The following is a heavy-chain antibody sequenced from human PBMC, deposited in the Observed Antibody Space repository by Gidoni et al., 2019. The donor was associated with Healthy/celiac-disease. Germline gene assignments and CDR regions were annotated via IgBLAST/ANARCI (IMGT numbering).Heavy chain of an antibody. Sequence: QVQLVESGGGLVKPGGSLRLSCAASGSTFSDYYMSWIRQAPGKGLWWVSYISSSSSYTNYADSVKGRFTISRDNAKNSLYLQMNSLRAEDTAVYYCARGALFSCQGCDAFDIWGQGTMVTVSS. CDR2: ISSSSSYT. V-gene: IGHV3-11*05. CDR3: ARGALFSCQGCDAFDI. CDR1: GSTFSDYY. D-gene: IGHD2-15*01. J-gene: IGHJ3*02.